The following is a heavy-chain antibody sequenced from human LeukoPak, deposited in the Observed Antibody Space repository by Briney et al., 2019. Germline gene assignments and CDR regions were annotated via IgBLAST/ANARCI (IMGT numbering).Heavy chain of an antibody. CDR1: GYSFTSYW. D-gene: IGHD4-23*01. Sequence: GESLKISCKGSGYSFTSYWIGWVRQMPGKGLEWMGIIYPGDSDTRYSPSFQGQVTISADKSISTAYLQWSSLKASDTAMYYCARYLRHDYGGNSPVADAFDIWGQGTMVTVSS. V-gene: IGHV5-51*01. CDR3: ARYLRHDYGGNSPVADAFDI. CDR2: IYPGDSDT. J-gene: IGHJ3*02.